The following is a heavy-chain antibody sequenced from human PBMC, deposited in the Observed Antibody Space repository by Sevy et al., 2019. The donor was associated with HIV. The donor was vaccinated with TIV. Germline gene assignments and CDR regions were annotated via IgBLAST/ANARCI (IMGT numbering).Heavy chain of an antibody. CDR1: GFTFSSYA. J-gene: IGHJ4*02. D-gene: IGHD1-26*01. CDR2: ISYDGSNK. Sequence: GGSLRLSCAASGFTFSSYAMHWVRQAPGKGLEWVAVISYDGSNKYYADSVKGRFTISRDNSKNTLYLQMNSLRAEDTVVYYCARDSSLSGSYSDYWGQGTLVTVSS. CDR3: ARDSSLSGSYSDY. V-gene: IGHV3-30*04.